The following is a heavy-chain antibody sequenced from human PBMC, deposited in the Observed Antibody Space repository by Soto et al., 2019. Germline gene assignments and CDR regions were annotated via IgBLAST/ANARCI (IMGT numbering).Heavy chain of an antibody. J-gene: IGHJ4*02. Sequence: EVQLLESGGGLVQPGGSLRLSCADSGFTFSSYAMSWVRQPPGKGLGWVSAIYGTGVSTYYADSVKGRFTISRDNSRNPLYLQMNSLSAEDTAVYYCAKGVYCTSTSCFRPAHFDQWGQGTLVTVSS. CDR1: GFTFSSYA. CDR2: IYGTGVST. V-gene: IGHV3-23*01. D-gene: IGHD2-2*01. CDR3: AKGVYCTSTSCFRPAHFDQ.